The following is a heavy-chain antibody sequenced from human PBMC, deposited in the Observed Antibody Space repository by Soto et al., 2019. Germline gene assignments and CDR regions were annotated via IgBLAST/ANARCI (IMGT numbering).Heavy chain of an antibody. CDR3: AREFCSGGNCYTYYFDP. CDR2: INTDGTNS. J-gene: IGHJ5*02. D-gene: IGHD2-15*01. Sequence: GGSLRLSCAASGLTFNRYWMHWVRHAPGKGLVWVSHINTDGTNSNYADSVKGRFTISRDNAKSTLFLQMNSLRDEDTAVYYCAREFCSGGNCYTYYFDPWGQGIPVTVSS. CDR1: GLTFNRYW. V-gene: IGHV3-74*01.